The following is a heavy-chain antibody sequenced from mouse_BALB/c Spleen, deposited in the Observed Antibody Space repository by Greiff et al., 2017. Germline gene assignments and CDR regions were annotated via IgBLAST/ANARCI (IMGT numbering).Heavy chain of an antibody. Sequence: QVQLKESGAELAKPGASVKMSCKASGYTFTSYWMHWVKQRPGQGLEWIGYINPSTGYTEYNQKFKDKATLTADKSSSTAYMQLSSLTSEDSAVYYCARDYYGRNFDYWGQGTTLTVSS. CDR1: GYTFTSYW. V-gene: IGHV1-7*01. CDR3: ARDYYGRNFDY. J-gene: IGHJ2*01. D-gene: IGHD1-1*01. CDR2: INPSTGYT.